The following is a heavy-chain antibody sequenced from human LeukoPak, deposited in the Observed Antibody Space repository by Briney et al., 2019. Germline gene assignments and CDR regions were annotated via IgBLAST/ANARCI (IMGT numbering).Heavy chain of an antibody. J-gene: IGHJ4*02. CDR1: GYSISSGYY. V-gene: IGHV4-38-2*02. D-gene: IGHD5-24*01. CDR2: IYHSGST. Sequence: SETLSLTCTVSGYSISSGYYWGWIRQPPGKGLEWIGSIYHSGSTYYNPSLKSRVTISVDTSKNQFSLKLSSVTAADTAVYYCARARREMVDYWGQGTLVTVSS. CDR3: ARARREMVDY.